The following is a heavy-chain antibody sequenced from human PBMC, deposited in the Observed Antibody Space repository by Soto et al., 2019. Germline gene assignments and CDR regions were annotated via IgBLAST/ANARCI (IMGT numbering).Heavy chain of an antibody. CDR3: ARVRRSGITGTTLGDFDY. V-gene: IGHV4-31*03. CDR2: IYYSGST. J-gene: IGHJ4*02. CDR1: GGSISSGGYY. D-gene: IGHD1-20*01. Sequence: PSETLSLTCTVSGGSISSGGYYWSWIRQHPGKGLEWIGYIYYSGSTYYNPSLKSRVTISVDTSKNQFSLKLSSVTAADTAVYYCARVRRSGITGTTLGDFDYWGQGTLVTVSS.